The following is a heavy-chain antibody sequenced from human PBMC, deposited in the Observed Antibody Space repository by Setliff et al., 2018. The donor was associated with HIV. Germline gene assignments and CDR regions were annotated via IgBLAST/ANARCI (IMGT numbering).Heavy chain of an antibody. V-gene: IGHV4-30-4*08. CDR1: GDSISSGDSY. D-gene: IGHD3-22*01. CDR3: ARDDRTHTRYHGMDV. J-gene: IGHJ6*02. Sequence: SETLSLTCTVSGDSISSGDSYWSWIRQPPGKGLEWIGNIYYSGSTFYNPSLKSRVTISIDTSKNQFSLKLSSVTAADTAVYYCARDDRTHTRYHGMDVWGQGTTVTVSS. CDR2: IYYSGST.